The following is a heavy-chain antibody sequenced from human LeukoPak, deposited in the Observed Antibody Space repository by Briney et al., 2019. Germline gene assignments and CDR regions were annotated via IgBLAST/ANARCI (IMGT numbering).Heavy chain of an antibody. J-gene: IGHJ5*02. Sequence: GGSLSLSWAAPGFTVSSTYMTWVRQAPGKGLEWVSLIYTGGSTFYADAVKGRFTISRDTSTNTLVLHMTSLRVEDTAVYYCAREVQLSSGWSNWFDPRGQGTLVTVSS. D-gene: IGHD6-19*01. V-gene: IGHV3-53*01. CDR3: AREVQLSSGWSNWFDP. CDR2: IYTGGST. CDR1: GFTVSSTY.